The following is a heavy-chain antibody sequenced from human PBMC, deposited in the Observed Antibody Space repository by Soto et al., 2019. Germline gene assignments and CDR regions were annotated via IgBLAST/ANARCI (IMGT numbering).Heavy chain of an antibody. CDR1: GGYIISYY. J-gene: IGHJ3*02. CDR2: IYYSGST. CDR3: ARALILTGYYIHDAFDI. V-gene: IGHV4-59*01. Sequence: SETLSLTCTVAGGYIISYYWSWIRQKTGKGLEWIGYIYYSGSTNYNPSLKSRVTISVDTSKNQFSLKLSSVTAADTAVYYCARALILTGYYIHDAFDIWGQGTTVTVSS. D-gene: IGHD3-9*01.